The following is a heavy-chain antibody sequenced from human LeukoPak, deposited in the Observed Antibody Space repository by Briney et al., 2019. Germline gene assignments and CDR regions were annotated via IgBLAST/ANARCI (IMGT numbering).Heavy chain of an antibody. CDR2: ISWNSGSI. Sequence: PGRSLRLSCVASGFTFDDYAMHWVRQAPGKGLEWVSGISWNSGSIGYADSVKGRFTISRDNAKNSLYLQMNSLRAEDTALYYCAKDLYDSSGYLFDYWGQGTLVTVSS. D-gene: IGHD3-22*01. V-gene: IGHV3-9*01. CDR3: AKDLYDSSGYLFDY. J-gene: IGHJ4*02. CDR1: GFTFDDYA.